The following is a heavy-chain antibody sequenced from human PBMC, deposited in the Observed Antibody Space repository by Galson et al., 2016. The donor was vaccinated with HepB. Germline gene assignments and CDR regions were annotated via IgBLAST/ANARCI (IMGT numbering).Heavy chain of an antibody. V-gene: IGHV1-8*01. Sequence: SVKVSCKASGFTFTSYDINWVRQAPGQGLEWMGWMNPNSGNAGSAQTFQGRVTMTSDTSMGTAYMELSSLRSVDTAVYYCVRVGVGHCGEPTCPVGYDFDYWGQGTLVTVSS. CDR1: GFTFTSYD. CDR2: MNPNSGNA. D-gene: IGHD2-21*01. CDR3: VRVGVGHCGEPTCPVGYDFDY. J-gene: IGHJ4*02.